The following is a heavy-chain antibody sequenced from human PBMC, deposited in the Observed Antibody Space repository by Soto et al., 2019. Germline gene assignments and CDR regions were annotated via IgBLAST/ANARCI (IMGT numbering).Heavy chain of an antibody. V-gene: IGHV1-69*02. Sequence: ASVKVSCKASGGTFSSYTISWVRQAPGQGLEWMGRIIPILGIANYAQKFQGRVTITADKSTSTAYMELSSLGSEDTAVYYCARSKTYYDFWSGGGGYYFDYWGQGTLVTVSS. J-gene: IGHJ4*02. CDR1: GGTFSSYT. CDR2: IIPILGIA. CDR3: ARSKTYYDFWSGGGGYYFDY. D-gene: IGHD3-3*01.